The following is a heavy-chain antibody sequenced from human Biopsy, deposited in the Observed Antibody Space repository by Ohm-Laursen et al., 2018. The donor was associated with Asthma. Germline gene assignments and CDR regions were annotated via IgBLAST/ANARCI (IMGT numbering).Heavy chain of an antibody. D-gene: IGHD4-17*01. J-gene: IGHJ5*02. CDR2: IYYSGNT. CDR3: ARTTYGHDGFDP. CDR1: GGSINIGDYY. V-gene: IGHV4-31*03. Sequence: SQTLSLTCTVSGGSINIGDYYWSWIRQHPVKGLEWIGHIYYSGNTYYNPSLKSRVSISLDTSKNQLSLSLTSVTAADTAVYYCARTTYGHDGFDPWGQGTLVTVSS.